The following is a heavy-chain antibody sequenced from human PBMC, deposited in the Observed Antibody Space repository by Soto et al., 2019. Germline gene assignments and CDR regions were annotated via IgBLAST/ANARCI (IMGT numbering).Heavy chain of an antibody. CDR2: VVPMLNTL. D-gene: IGHD1-7*01. Sequence: QVQVVQSGAEVRKPGSSLKVSCKASGGTLTSYAVNWVRQAPGQGLEWMGVVVPMLNTLNDAQRFQGRVTITADESTTTAFMELSSLRSDDTAVYYCAISAWNYGGPLNWLDPWGQGTLVTVSS. V-gene: IGHV1-69*01. CDR3: AISAWNYGGPLNWLDP. J-gene: IGHJ5*02. CDR1: GGTLTSYA.